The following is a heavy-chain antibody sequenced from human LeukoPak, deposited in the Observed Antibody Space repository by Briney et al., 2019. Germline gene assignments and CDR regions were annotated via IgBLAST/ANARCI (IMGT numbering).Heavy chain of an antibody. J-gene: IGHJ4*02. D-gene: IGHD3-10*01. CDR1: GFTFSTYN. CDR3: ARIYYSDSGGFYSDY. CDR2: IGSSRFYI. V-gene: IGHV3-21*01. Sequence: GGSLRLSCAASGFTFSTYNMNWVRQAPGKGPEWVSSIGSSRFYISYADSVRGRFTISRDNAKNSLYLQMNSLRPEDTAVYYCARIYYSDSGGFYSDYWGQGTLVTVSS.